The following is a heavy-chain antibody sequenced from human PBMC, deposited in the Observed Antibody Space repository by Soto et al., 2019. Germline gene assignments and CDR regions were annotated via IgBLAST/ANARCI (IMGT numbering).Heavy chain of an antibody. CDR3: AKVPGDYYDSSGYYSDAFDI. CDR2: ISYDGSNK. J-gene: IGHJ3*02. Sequence: LRLSCAASGFTFSSYGMHWVRQAPGKGLEWVAVISYDGSNKYYADSVKGRFTISRDNSKNTLYLQMNSLRAEDTAVYYCAKVPGDYYDSSGYYSDAFDIWGQGTMVTVSS. V-gene: IGHV3-30*18. CDR1: GFTFSSYG. D-gene: IGHD3-22*01.